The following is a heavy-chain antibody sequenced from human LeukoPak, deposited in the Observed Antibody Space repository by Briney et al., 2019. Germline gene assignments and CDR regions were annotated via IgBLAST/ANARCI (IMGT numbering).Heavy chain of an antibody. V-gene: IGHV3-21*01. CDR2: ISSSSSYI. CDR1: GFTFSSYS. D-gene: IGHD3-22*01. CDR3: ASGDSSGYNGAFDI. J-gene: IGHJ3*02. Sequence: GGSLRLSCAASGFTFSSYSMNWVRQAPVKGLEWVSSISSSSSYIYYADSVKGRFTISRDNAKNSLYLQMNSLRAEDTAVYYCASGDSSGYNGAFDIWGQGTMVTVSS.